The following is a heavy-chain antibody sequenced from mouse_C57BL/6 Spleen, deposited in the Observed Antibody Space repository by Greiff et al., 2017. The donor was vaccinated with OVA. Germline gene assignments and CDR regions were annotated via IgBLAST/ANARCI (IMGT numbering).Heavy chain of an antibody. CDR1: GYTFTSYW. V-gene: IGHV1-64*01. Sequence: VQLQQPGAELVKPGASVKLSCKASGYTFTSYWMHWVKQRPGQGLEWIGMIHPNSGSTNYNEKFKSKATLTVDKSSSTAYMQLSSLTSEDSAVYYCARIDLRFYFDYWGQGTTHTVSS. J-gene: IGHJ2*01. CDR3: ARIDLRFYFDY. D-gene: IGHD1-1*01. CDR2: IHPNSGST.